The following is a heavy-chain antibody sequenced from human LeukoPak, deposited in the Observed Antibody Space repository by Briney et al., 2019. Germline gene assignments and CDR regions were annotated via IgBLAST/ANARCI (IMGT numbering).Heavy chain of an antibody. CDR3: ARGRPYSGSLRYYFDY. CDR1: GGSISSYY. D-gene: IGHD1-26*01. Sequence: SETLSLTCTVSGGSISSYYWSWIRQPAGKGLDWIGRIYTSGSTNYNPSLKSRVTMSVDTSKNQFSLKLSSVTAADTAVYYCARGRPYSGSLRYYFDYWGQGTLVTVSS. CDR2: IYTSGST. J-gene: IGHJ4*02. V-gene: IGHV4-4*07.